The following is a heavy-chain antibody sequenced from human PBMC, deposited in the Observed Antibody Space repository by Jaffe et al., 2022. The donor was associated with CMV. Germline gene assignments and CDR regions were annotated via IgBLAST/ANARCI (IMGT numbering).Heavy chain of an antibody. D-gene: IGHD3-22*01. J-gene: IGHJ4*02. CDR1: GFTFSSYW. CDR3: ARDSDSYYYDNIRAY. Sequence: EVQLVESGGGLVQPGGSLRLSCAASGFTFSSYWMTWVRQVPGKGLEWVASIKQDGSEKYYVDSVKGRFTISRDNAKNSLYLRMNSLRAEDTAVYYCARDSDSYYYDNIRAYWGQGTLVTVSS. CDR2: IKQDGSEK. V-gene: IGHV3-7*01.